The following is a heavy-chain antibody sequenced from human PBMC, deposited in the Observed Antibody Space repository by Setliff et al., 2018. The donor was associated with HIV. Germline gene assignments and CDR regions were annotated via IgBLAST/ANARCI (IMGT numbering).Heavy chain of an antibody. CDR1: GGSISSYY. V-gene: IGHV4-59*08. CDR3: GAGSNYDDSGYYSPYFDY. CDR2: NHYSGIS. D-gene: IGHD3-3*01. J-gene: IGHJ4*02. Sequence: SETLSLTCTVPGGSISSYYGSWIRQPPGKGLEWIGYNHYSGISNYNPSLKSRVTISIDTSKNQFFLKLTSVTAADTAVYYCGAGSNYDDSGYYSPYFDYWGQGALVTVSS.